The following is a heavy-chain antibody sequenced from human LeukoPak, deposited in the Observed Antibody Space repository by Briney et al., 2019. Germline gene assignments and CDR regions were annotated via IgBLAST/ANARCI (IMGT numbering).Heavy chain of an antibody. Sequence: GGSLRLSYAASGFTLSSHAMSWVRQAPGKGLEWVSAISGDGGITYYAASVKGRFTISRDNSKNTLYLQMNSLRAEDTALYYCAKCAWFGDVPGGDYWGQGILVTVSS. CDR1: GFTLSSHA. D-gene: IGHD3-10*01. CDR2: ISGDGGIT. CDR3: AKCAWFGDVPGGDY. J-gene: IGHJ4*02. V-gene: IGHV3-23*01.